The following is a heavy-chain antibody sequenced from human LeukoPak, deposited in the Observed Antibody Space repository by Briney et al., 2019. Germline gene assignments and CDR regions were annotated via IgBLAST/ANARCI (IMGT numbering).Heavy chain of an antibody. V-gene: IGHV3-23*01. D-gene: IGHD6-19*01. CDR2: ISGNGDST. Sequence: PGGSLRLSCAASGFTFSSYAMTWVRQAPGKGLEWVSGISGNGDSTYYADSVKGRFTISRDNSKNTLYLQMNSLRAEDTAVYYCAKARHRALGAVAGDYWGQGTLVTVSS. J-gene: IGHJ4*02. CDR3: AKARHRALGAVAGDY. CDR1: GFTFSSYA.